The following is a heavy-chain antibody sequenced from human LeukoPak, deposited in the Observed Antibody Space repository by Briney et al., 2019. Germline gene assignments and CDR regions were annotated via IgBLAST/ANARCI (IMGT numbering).Heavy chain of an antibody. D-gene: IGHD3-10*01. CDR1: GGSISSYY. Sequence: SETLSLTCTVSGGSISSYYWSWIRQPPGKGLEWIGYIYYSGSTNYNPSLKSRVTISVDTSKNQFSLQLNSVTPEDTAVYYCARVRIGVPGYGMDVWGQGTTVTVSS. CDR2: IYYSGST. V-gene: IGHV4-59*12. CDR3: ARVRIGVPGYGMDV. J-gene: IGHJ6*02.